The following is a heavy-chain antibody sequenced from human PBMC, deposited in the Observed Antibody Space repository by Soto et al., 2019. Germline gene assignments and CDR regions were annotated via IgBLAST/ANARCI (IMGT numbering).Heavy chain of an antibody. Sequence: QLLESGGGLVQPGGSLRLSCATSGFTFRSYAMSWVRQAPGKGLEWVSTITSSGGNTFYAGSVKGRFTISRDNSKRTLSLQINSLKAEDTAIYYCAKGNGAAGGRGAYFHSWGQGTLVNVSS. J-gene: IGHJ4*02. CDR1: GFTFRSYA. V-gene: IGHV3-23*01. D-gene: IGHD6-13*01. CDR3: AKGNGAAGGRGAYFHS. CDR2: ITSSGGNT.